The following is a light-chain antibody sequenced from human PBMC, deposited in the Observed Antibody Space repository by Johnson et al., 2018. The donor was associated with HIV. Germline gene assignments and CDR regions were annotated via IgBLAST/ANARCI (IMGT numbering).Light chain of an antibody. J-gene: IGLJ1*01. Sequence: QSILTQPPSVSAAPGQKVTISCSGSSSNIGNNYVSWYQQLPGTAPKLLIYDNNKRPSGIPDRFSGSKSGTSATLGITGLQTGDEADYYCGTWDSRLTLYVFGTGTKVIVL. CDR2: DNN. CDR3: GTWDSRLTLYV. V-gene: IGLV1-51*01. CDR1: SSNIGNNY.